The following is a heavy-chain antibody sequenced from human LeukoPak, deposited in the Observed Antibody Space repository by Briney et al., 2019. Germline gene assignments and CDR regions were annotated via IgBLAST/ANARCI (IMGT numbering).Heavy chain of an antibody. CDR2: ISAYNGNT. Sequence: ASVKVSCKASGYTFTSYGISWVRQAPGQGLEWMGWISAYNGNTNYAQKFQGRVTVKADKSTSKVYMELSSLRSADTAVYYCARSRFPYYRLSGADYYMDVWGKGTTVTVSS. J-gene: IGHJ6*03. CDR1: GYTFTSYG. CDR3: ARSRFPYYRLSGADYYMDV. D-gene: IGHD3-10*01. V-gene: IGHV1-18*01.